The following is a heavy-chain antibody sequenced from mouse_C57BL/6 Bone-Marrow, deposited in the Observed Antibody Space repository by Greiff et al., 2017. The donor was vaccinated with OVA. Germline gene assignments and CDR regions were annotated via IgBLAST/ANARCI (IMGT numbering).Heavy chain of an antibody. CDR2: INPNNGGT. D-gene: IGHD3-2*02. Sequence: EVQLQQSGPELVKPGASVKIPCKASGYTFTDYNMDWVKQSHGKSLEWIGDINPNNGGTIYNQKFKGQATLTVDKSSSTAYMELRSLTSEDTAVYYCARLKAQGYYAMDYWGQGTSVTVSS. CDR1: GYTFTDYN. V-gene: IGHV1-18*01. J-gene: IGHJ4*01. CDR3: ARLKAQGYYAMDY.